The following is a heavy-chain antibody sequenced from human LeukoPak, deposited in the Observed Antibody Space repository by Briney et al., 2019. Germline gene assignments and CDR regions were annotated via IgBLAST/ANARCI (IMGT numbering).Heavy chain of an antibody. V-gene: IGHV3-33*01. CDR3: AREGYCSDTSCQTAFDY. CDR2: VWYDGSNK. CDR1: GFTFSSYG. D-gene: IGHD2-2*01. Sequence: GGSLRLSCAASGFTFSSYGMHWVRQAPGKGLEWVAVVWYDGSNKYYADSVKGRLTISRDNSKNTLYLQMDSLRAEDTAVYYCAREGYCSDTSCQTAFDYWGQGTLVTVSS. J-gene: IGHJ4*02.